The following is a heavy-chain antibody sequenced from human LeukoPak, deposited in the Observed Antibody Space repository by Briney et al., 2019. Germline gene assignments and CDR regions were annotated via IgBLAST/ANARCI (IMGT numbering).Heavy chain of an antibody. CDR1: GGTFSSYA. Sequence: SVKVSCKASGGTFSSYAISWVRQAPGQGLEWMGGIIPIFGTANYAQKFQGRVTITADESTSTAYMELSSLRSEDTAVYYCARIIVAVAFTPYYYYGMDVWGQGTTVTVSS. V-gene: IGHV1-69*13. D-gene: IGHD6-13*01. CDR2: IIPIFGTA. J-gene: IGHJ6*02. CDR3: ARIIVAVAFTPYYYYGMDV.